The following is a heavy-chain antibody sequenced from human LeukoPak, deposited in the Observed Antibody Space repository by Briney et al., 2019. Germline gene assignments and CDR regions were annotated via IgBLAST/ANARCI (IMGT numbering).Heavy chain of an antibody. V-gene: IGHV4-38-2*02. CDR1: GYSISSGYY. CDR2: IYHSGCT. CDR3: ARDYYSDSSGYYVPPSAYSFDY. Sequence: SETLSLTCTVSGYSISSGYYWGWLRQPPGRGLEWFGSIYHSGCTFYNPSLKSRVTISVDTAKNQFFLKLSSVTAADTAVYYCARDYYSDSSGYYVPPSAYSFDYWGQGTLVTVSS. D-gene: IGHD3-22*01. J-gene: IGHJ4*02.